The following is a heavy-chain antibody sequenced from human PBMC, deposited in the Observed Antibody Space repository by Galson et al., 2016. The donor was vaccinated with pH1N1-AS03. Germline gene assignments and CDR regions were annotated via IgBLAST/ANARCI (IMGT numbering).Heavy chain of an antibody. V-gene: IGHV1-18*01. D-gene: IGHD3-10*01. CDR1: GYTFVNYG. CDR2: ISGYDGHT. Sequence: SVKVSCKASGYTFVNYGISWVRRAPGQGLEWMGWISGYDGHTGYAQKFQGRVTMTTDTSTNTAYMELSSLKSNDTAVYYCARLSVAVIGDRWGQGTLVTVSS. CDR3: ARLSVAVIGDR. J-gene: IGHJ4*02.